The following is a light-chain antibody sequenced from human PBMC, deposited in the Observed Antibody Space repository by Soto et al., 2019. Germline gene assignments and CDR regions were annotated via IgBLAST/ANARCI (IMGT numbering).Light chain of an antibody. CDR2: GAS. Sequence: EIVMTQSPATLSVSPGERATLSCRASQSVSRKIAWYQQRPGQAPRLLIYGASTRATGIPARFSGSGSGTAFILTISSLQSEDFAVYYCQQYNNWPTITFGQGTRLEIK. V-gene: IGKV3-15*01. CDR3: QQYNNWPTIT. CDR1: QSVSRK. J-gene: IGKJ5*01.